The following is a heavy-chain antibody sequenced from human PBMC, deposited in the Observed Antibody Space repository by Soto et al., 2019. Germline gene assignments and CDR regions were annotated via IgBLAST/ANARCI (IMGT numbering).Heavy chain of an antibody. Sequence: ASVKVSCKASGYTFTGYGISWVRQAPGQGLEWMGWISAYNGNTNYAQKLQGRVTMTTDTSTSTAYMELRSLRSDDTAVYYCARNWAFAVAGPSRVDYWGQGTLVTVCS. V-gene: IGHV1-18*01. CDR3: ARNWAFAVAGPSRVDY. J-gene: IGHJ4*02. CDR2: ISAYNGNT. D-gene: IGHD6-19*01. CDR1: GYTFTGYG.